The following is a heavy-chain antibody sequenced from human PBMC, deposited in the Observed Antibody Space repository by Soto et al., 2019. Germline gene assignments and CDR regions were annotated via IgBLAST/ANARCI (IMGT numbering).Heavy chain of an antibody. CDR2: ISGSGGST. J-gene: IGHJ3*02. CDR3: AKGYGLGSYYNAFDI. D-gene: IGHD3-10*01. Sequence: GGSLRLSCAASGFTFSSYAMSWVRQAPGKGLEWVSAISGSGGSTYYADSVKGRFTISRDNSKNTLYLQMNSLRAEDTAVYYWAKGYGLGSYYNAFDIWGQGTMVTVSS. V-gene: IGHV3-23*01. CDR1: GFTFSSYA.